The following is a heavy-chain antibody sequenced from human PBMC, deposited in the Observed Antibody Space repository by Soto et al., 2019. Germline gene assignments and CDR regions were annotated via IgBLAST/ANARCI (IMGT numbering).Heavy chain of an antibody. Sequence: LYATLSLTCTVSCGSISGYYWTWIRQAPGKGLEWIGCIYYRGTTNYNPSLNSRGTISVDTSKNQFSLNLSSVTAADTAVYYCARRGQDSNTLFDYWGQGTLVT. CDR1: CGSISGYY. CDR2: IYYRGTT. J-gene: IGHJ4*02. V-gene: IGHV4-59*01. CDR3: ARRGQDSNTLFDY. D-gene: IGHD6-13*01.